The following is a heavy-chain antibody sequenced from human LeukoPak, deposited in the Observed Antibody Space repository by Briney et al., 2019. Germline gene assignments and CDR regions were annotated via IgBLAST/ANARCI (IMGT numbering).Heavy chain of an antibody. V-gene: IGHV4-38-2*01. J-gene: IGHJ4*02. D-gene: IGHD5-12*01. CDR3: ARGRATNPFDY. Sequence: GSLRPSRAASGFTFSSYAMSWVRQPPGKGLEWIGSIYYSGSTYYNPSLKSRVTISVDTSKNQFSLKLSSVTAADTAVYYCARGRATNPFDYWGQGTLVTVSS. CDR2: IYYSGST. CDR1: GFTFSSYA.